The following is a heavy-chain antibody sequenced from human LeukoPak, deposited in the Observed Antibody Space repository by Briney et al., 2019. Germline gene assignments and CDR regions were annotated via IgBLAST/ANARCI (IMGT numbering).Heavy chain of an antibody. D-gene: IGHD6-13*01. CDR1: GGSISSSSYY. CDR3: ARPHSSSWYVDY. Sequence: PSETPSLTCTVSGGSISSSSYYWGWIRQPPGKGLEWIGSIHYSGSTYYNPSLKSRVTISVDTSKNQFSLKLSSVTAADTAVYYCARPHSSSWYVDYWGQGTLVTVSS. CDR2: IHYSGST. V-gene: IGHV4-39*01. J-gene: IGHJ4*02.